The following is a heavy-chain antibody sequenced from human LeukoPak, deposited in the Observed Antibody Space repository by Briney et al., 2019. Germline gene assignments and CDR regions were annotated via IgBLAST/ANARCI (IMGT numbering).Heavy chain of an antibody. V-gene: IGHV3-74*01. CDR3: ARGFNPYYFDY. Sequence: GGSLRLSCAASGFTFSSYWMHWVRQAPGKGLVWVSRIKSDGSNTNYADSVKGRFTISRDNAKNTLHLQMNSLRAEDTAVYYCARGFNPYYFDYWGQGTLVTVSS. CDR2: IKSDGSNT. J-gene: IGHJ4*02. CDR1: GFTFSSYW.